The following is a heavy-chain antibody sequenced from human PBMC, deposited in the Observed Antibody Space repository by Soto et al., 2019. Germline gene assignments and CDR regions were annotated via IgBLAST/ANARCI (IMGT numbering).Heavy chain of an antibody. CDR2: VLPVLGTT. CDR3: ARERADRGFDY. Sequence: QVQLEQYGAEVKKPGSSVKVSCKASGDRFTSYAISWVRQAPGQGLEWVGTVLPVLGTTNYAQKLRGRVTVTADESTPTSYMELGSLRSEETSIYYCARERADRGFDYWGQGTLVPVSS. D-gene: IGHD6-25*01. V-gene: IGHV1-69*18. CDR1: GDRFTSYA. J-gene: IGHJ4*02.